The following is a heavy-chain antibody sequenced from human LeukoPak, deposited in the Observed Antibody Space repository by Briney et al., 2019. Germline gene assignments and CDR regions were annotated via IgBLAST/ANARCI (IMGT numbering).Heavy chain of an antibody. CDR2: IWHDGSNS. D-gene: IGHD2-21*02. CDR1: GFIFSNYG. Sequence: GGSLRLSCAASGFIFSNYGMHWVRQAPGKGLEWVALIWHDGSNSHYVDSVKGRFTISRDNPKSTLYLQMNSLRADDTAVYYCVRVVTASNTDPAFDIWGRGTLVTVSS. CDR3: VRVVTASNTDPAFDI. V-gene: IGHV3-33*01. J-gene: IGHJ3*02.